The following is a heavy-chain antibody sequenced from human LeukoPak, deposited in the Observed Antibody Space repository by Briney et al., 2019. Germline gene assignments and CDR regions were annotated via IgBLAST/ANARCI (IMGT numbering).Heavy chain of an antibody. CDR2: IYYSGIT. J-gene: IGHJ4*02. V-gene: IGHV4-30-4*01. Sequence: SQTLSLTCTVSGGSISSADYYWSWIRQPPGKGREWIGYIYYSGITYYDPSLKSRVTISVDPSNNQSSRKLRLVPAADTAVYYCARAHYLDYWGQGTLVTVSS. CDR1: GGSISSADYY. CDR3: ARAHYLDY.